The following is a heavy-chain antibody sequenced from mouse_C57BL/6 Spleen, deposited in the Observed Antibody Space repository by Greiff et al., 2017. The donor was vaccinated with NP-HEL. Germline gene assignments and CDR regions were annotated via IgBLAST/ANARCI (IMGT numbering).Heavy chain of an antibody. CDR2: ISSGSSTI. CDR3: ARGLLRKGYAMDY. D-gene: IGHD2-3*01. Sequence: EVMLVESGGGLVKPGGSLKLSCAASGFTFSDYGMHWVRQAPEKGLEWVAYISSGSSTIYYADTVKGRFTISRDNAKNTLFLQMTSLRSEDTAIYYCARGLLRKGYAMDYWGQGTSVTVSS. V-gene: IGHV5-17*01. CDR1: GFTFSDYG. J-gene: IGHJ4*01.